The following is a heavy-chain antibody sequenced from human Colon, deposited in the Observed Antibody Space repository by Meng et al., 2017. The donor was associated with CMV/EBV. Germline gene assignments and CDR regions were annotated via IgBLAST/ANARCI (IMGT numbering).Heavy chain of an antibody. D-gene: IGHD4-11*01. CDR2: IRSKAYGGTT. V-gene: IGHV3-49*04. Sequence: GESLKISCTASGFTFGDYAMSWVRQAPGKGLEWVGFIRSKAYGGTTEYAAPVKGRFTISRDDSKSIAYLQMNSLKTEDTAVYYCTRGDVTTPVDYWGQGTLVTVSS. CDR1: GFTFGDYA. J-gene: IGHJ4*02. CDR3: TRGDVTTPVDY.